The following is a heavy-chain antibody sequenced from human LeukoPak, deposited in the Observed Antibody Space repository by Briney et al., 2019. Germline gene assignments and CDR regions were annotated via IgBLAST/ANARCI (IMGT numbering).Heavy chain of an antibody. CDR1: GDSINSYY. CDR3: ARHLCGEYRIIFDY. D-gene: IGHD2/OR15-2a*01. Sequence: SETLSHTCALSGDSINSYYWSWIRQPPGKGLEWIGYIYYTGSTNYNPSLQSRVTMSVDTSKNQFSLRLSSVTAADTAVYYCARHLCGEYRIIFDYWGQGILVAVSS. J-gene: IGHJ4*02. V-gene: IGHV4-59*08. CDR2: IYYTGST.